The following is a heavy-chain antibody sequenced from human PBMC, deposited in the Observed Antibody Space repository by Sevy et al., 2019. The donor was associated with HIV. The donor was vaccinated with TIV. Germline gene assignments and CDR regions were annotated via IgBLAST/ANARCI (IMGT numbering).Heavy chain of an antibody. V-gene: IGHV3-30*04. CDR3: ARGGNVLRYFDWLPPYYYYYGMDV. J-gene: IGHJ6*02. CDR2: ISYDGSNK. CDR1: GFTFSSYA. Sequence: GGSLRLSCAASGFTFSSYAMHWVRQAPGKGLEWVAVISYDGSNKYYADSVKGRFTISRDNSKNTLYLQMNSLRAEDTAVYYCARGGNVLRYFDWLPPYYYYYGMDVWGQWTTVTVSS. D-gene: IGHD3-9*01.